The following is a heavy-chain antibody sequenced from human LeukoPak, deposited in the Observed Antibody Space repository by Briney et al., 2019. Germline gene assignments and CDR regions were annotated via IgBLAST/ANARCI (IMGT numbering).Heavy chain of an antibody. V-gene: IGHV6-1*01. CDR3: ARDIYSSAWFFDD. D-gene: IGHD6-19*01. CDR1: GDSVSSNSAA. CDR2: TYYRSKWYY. Sequence: SQTPSLTCAISGDSVSSNSAAWNWIRQSPSRGLEWLGRTYYRSKWYYDYALSVKSRITINPDTSKNQFSLQLNSATPEDTAVYYCARDIYSSAWFFDDWAQGTLVTVSS. J-gene: IGHJ4*02.